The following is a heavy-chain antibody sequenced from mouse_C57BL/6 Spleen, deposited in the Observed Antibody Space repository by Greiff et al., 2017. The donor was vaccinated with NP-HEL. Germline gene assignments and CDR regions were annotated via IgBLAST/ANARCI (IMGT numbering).Heavy chain of an antibody. CDR1: GYAFSSYW. CDR3: ARDYGSTWYFDV. Sequence: LVESGAELVKPGASVKISCKASGYAFSSYWMNWVKQRPGKGLEWIGQIYPGDGDTNYNGKFKGKATLTADKSSSTAYMQLSSLTSEDSAVYFCARDYGSTWYFDVWGTGTTVTVSS. V-gene: IGHV1-80*01. CDR2: IYPGDGDT. J-gene: IGHJ1*03. D-gene: IGHD1-1*01.